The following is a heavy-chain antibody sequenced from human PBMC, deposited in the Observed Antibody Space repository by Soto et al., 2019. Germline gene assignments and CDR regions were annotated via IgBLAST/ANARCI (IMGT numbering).Heavy chain of an antibody. CDR3: ARDSIIAAHSGPLYYYGMDV. CDR1: GGTFSSYA. J-gene: IGHJ6*02. Sequence: GASVKVSCKASGGTFSSYAIRWVRQAPGQGLEWMGGIIPIFGTANYAQKFQGRVTITADESTSTAYMELSSLRSEDTAVYYCARDSIIAAHSGPLYYYGMDVWGQGTTVTVSS. D-gene: IGHD6-6*01. CDR2: IIPIFGTA. V-gene: IGHV1-69*13.